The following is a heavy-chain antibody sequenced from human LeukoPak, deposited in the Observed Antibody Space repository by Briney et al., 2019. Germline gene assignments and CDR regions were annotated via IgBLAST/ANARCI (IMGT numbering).Heavy chain of an antibody. CDR2: ISWNSGSI. V-gene: IGHV3-9*01. Sequence: PGGSLRLSCAASGFTFDDYAMHWVRQAPGKGLEWVSGISWNSGSIGYADSVKGRFTISRDNAKNSLYLQMNSLRAEDTALYYCAKDKWHPKYSSSWGVGAAPFDYWGQGTLVTVSS. J-gene: IGHJ4*02. D-gene: IGHD6-13*01. CDR1: GFTFDDYA. CDR3: AKDKWHPKYSSSWGVGAAPFDY.